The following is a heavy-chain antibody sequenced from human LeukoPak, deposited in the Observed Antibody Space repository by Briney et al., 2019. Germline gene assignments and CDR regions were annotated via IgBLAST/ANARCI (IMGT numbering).Heavy chain of an antibody. V-gene: IGHV4-61*08. CDR3: AREVWFGELSSVYFDY. Sequence: PSQTLSLTCTVSGGSISSGGYYWSWIRQHPGKGLEWIGYIYYSGSTNYNPSLKSRVTISVDTSKNQFSLKLSSVTAADTAVYYCAREVWFGELSSVYFDYWGQGTLVTVSS. CDR1: GGSISSGGYY. CDR2: IYYSGST. D-gene: IGHD3-10*01. J-gene: IGHJ4*02.